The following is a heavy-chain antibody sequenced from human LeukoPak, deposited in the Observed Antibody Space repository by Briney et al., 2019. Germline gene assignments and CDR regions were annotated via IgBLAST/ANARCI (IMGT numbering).Heavy chain of an antibody. Sequence: GGSLRLSCAASGFTFSSYSMNWVRQAPGKGLEWVSSISSSSSYIYYADSVKGRFTISRDNAKNSLYLQMNSLRDEDTAVYYCARGRHYDILTGSPTEFDYWGQGTLVTVSS. D-gene: IGHD3-9*01. CDR3: ARGRHYDILTGSPTEFDY. CDR2: ISSSSSYI. V-gene: IGHV3-21*01. CDR1: GFTFSSYS. J-gene: IGHJ4*02.